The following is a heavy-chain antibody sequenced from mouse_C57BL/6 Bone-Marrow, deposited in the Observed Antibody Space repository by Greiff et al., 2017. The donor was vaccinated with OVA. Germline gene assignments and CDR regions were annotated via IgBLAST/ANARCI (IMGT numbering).Heavy chain of an antibody. Sequence: VQLKQSGAELVRPGASVKLSCTASGFNIKDDYMHWVKERPEQGLEWIGWIDPENGDTEYAPKFQGQATITADTSSKTVYLHLSSLTSEDAAVYYCTTYRYWGQGTTLTVSS. V-gene: IGHV14-4*01. CDR2: IDPENGDT. CDR3: TTYRY. CDR1: GFNIKDDY. J-gene: IGHJ2*01.